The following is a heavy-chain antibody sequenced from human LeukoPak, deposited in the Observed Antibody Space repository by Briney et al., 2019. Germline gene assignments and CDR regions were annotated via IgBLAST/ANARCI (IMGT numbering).Heavy chain of an antibody. D-gene: IGHD5-24*01. CDR2: TYYRSKWYN. CDR1: GDSVSSNSAA. CDR3: ARAGRKSVEKSFDY. Sequence: SQTLSLTCAISGDSVSSNSAAWNWIRQSPSRGLEWLGRTYYRSKWYNDYAVSVKSRITINPDTSKNQFSLQPNSVTPEDTAVYYCARAGRKSVEKSFDYWGQGTLVTVSS. J-gene: IGHJ4*02. V-gene: IGHV6-1*01.